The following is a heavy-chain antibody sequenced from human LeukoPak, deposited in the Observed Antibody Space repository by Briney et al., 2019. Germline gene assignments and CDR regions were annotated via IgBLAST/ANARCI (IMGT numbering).Heavy chain of an antibody. CDR2: INQDGSEK. CDR1: GFTFSSFW. J-gene: IGHJ4*02. D-gene: IGHD4-11*01. Sequence: GGSLRLSCAASGFTFSSFWMNWVRQAPGRGLEWVANINQDGSEKYYVASVKGRFTISRDNAKNSLYLQMNSLRADDTAVYYCARIYSNYEGFIGYFDYWGQGTLVTVSS. V-gene: IGHV3-7*01. CDR3: ARIYSNYEGFIGYFDY.